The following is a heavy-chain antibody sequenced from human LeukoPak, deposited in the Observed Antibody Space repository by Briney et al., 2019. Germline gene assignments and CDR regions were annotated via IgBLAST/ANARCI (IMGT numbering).Heavy chain of an antibody. J-gene: IGHJ4*02. CDR1: GGSISSSSYY. V-gene: IGHV4-39*01. CDR2: IYYSGST. Sequence: SETLSLTCTVSGGSISSSSYYWGWIRQPPGKGLEWIGSIYYSGSTYYNPSLKSRVTISVYTSKNQFSLKLSPVTATDTAVYYCARLLDGYNYGDYWGQGTLVTVSS. CDR3: ARLLDGYNYGDY. D-gene: IGHD5-24*01.